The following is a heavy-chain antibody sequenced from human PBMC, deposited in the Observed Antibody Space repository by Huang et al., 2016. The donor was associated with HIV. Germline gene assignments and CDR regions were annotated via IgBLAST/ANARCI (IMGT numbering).Heavy chain of an antibody. CDR3: ARDSGNWNY. CDR2: IYYSGST. V-gene: IGHV4-59*11. J-gene: IGHJ4*02. Sequence: QVQLQESGPGLVKPSETLSLTCTVSGGSILSHYWSWIRQPPGKGLEWIGSIYYSGSTNYNPSLKSRVTISVDTSKNQFSLKLNSVTAADTAVYYCARDSGNWNYWGQGTLVTVSS. D-gene: IGHD1-20*01. CDR1: GGSILSHY.